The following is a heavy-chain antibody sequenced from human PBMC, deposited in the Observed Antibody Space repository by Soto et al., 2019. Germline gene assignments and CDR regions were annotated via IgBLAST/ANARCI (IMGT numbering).Heavy chain of an antibody. CDR2: IIPIFGTA. J-gene: IGHJ6*02. CDR1: GGTFSSYA. Sequence: ASVKVSCKASGGTFSSYAISWVRQAPGQGLEWMGGIIPIFGTANYAQKFQGRVTVTADESTSTAYMELSSLRSEDTAVYYCARGGYYGSGSYHYYGMDVCGQRTTVTVSS. CDR3: ARGGYYGSGSYHYYGMDV. D-gene: IGHD3-10*01. V-gene: IGHV1-69*13.